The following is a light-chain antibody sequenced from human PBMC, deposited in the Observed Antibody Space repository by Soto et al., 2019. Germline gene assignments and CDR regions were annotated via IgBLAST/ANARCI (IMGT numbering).Light chain of an antibody. Sequence: DIQMTQSPSSLSASVGDRVTITCQASQDISDYLNWYQQKPGKAPKLLIYDVSNLETEVPSRFSGSGSGTDFSFTISSLQPEDIETYYCQQYYILPPAFGGGTKVEIK. V-gene: IGKV1-33*01. CDR2: DVS. CDR3: QQYYILPPA. J-gene: IGKJ4*01. CDR1: QDISDY.